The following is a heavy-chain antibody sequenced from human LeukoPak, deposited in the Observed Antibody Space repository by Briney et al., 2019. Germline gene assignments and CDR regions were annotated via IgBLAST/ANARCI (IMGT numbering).Heavy chain of an antibody. CDR2: IYHSGST. CDR3: ASVDGYYYDCSGFLEVDY. V-gene: IGHV4-38-2*02. J-gene: IGHJ4*02. D-gene: IGHD3-22*01. Sequence: SETLSLTCTVSGYSISSGYYWGWIRQPPGNGLEWIGSIYHSGSTYYNPSLKSRVTISVDTSKNQFSLKLSSVTAADTAVYYCASVDGYYYDCSGFLEVDYWGQGTLVTVSS. CDR1: GYSISSGYY.